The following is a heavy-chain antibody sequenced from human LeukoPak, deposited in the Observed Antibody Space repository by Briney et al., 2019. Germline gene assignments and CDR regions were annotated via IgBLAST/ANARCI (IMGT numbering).Heavy chain of an antibody. CDR3: AKMEGPRLYDYCMDV. D-gene: IGHD2-8*01. CDR2: APHEGGDN. Sequence: GRPLSLSCVASGFTLTAYAMHWVRQAPGKVLEWVAVAPHEGGDNYYADSVKGRFTISRENGKNSLYLHMNSLRADDTAVYYCAKMEGPRLYDYCMDVWGRGSTVTVSS. CDR1: GFTLTAYA. J-gene: IGHJ6*03. V-gene: IGHV3-30*07.